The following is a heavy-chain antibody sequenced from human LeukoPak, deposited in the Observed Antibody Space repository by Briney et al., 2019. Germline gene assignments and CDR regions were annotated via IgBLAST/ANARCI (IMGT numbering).Heavy chain of an antibody. Sequence: SQTLSLTCTVSGGSISSGSYYWSWIRQPAGKGLEWIGRIYTSGSTNYNPSLKSRVTISVDTSKNQFSLKLSSVTAADTAVYYCARGAGLPQQVFDYWAREPWSPSPQ. CDR3: ARGAGLPQQVFDY. CDR2: IYTSGST. CDR1: GGSISSGSYY. D-gene: IGHD1-1*01. V-gene: IGHV4-61*02. J-gene: IGHJ4*02.